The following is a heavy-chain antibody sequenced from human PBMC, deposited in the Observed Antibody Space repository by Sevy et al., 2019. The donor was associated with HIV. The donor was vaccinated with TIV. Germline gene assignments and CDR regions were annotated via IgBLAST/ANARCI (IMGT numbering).Heavy chain of an antibody. CDR2: ISSSSSTI. Sequence: GGSLRLSCAASGFTFSSYSMNWVRQAPGKGLEWVSYISSSSSTIYYADSVKGRFIISRDNAKNSLYLQMNSLRAEDTAVYYCARSPRIAAAVYWGQGTLVTVSS. V-gene: IGHV3-48*01. J-gene: IGHJ4*02. CDR3: ARSPRIAAAVY. CDR1: GFTFSSYS. D-gene: IGHD6-13*01.